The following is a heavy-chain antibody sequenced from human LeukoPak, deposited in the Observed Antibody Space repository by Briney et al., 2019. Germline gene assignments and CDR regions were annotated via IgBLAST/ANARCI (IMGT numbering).Heavy chain of an antibody. J-gene: IGHJ4*02. CDR2: MNPKSGTR. CDR3: AKVLGSDF. V-gene: IGHV1-8*01. D-gene: IGHD3-10*01. Sequence: REATVKVSCTASGYTFNHYDVNWVGHAPGQGLEWMGWMNPKSGTRVYAQKCQGKVTMTSDSYINTAYMELTSLPSYDTAGYYCAKVLGSDFWGQGTLVIVSS. CDR1: GYTFNHYD.